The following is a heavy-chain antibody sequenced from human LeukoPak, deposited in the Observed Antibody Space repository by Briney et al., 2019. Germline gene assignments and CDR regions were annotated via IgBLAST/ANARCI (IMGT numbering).Heavy chain of an antibody. CDR1: GFTFSSYA. D-gene: IGHD4-23*01. Sequence: GGSLRLSCAASGFTFSSYAMSWVRQAPGKGLEWVSAISGSGGSTYYADSVKGRFTISRDNSKNTLYLQMNSLRAEDTAVYYCAKALGGTTVVAQTFFDYWGQGTLVTVSS. V-gene: IGHV3-23*01. CDR3: AKALGGTTVVAQTFFDY. J-gene: IGHJ4*02. CDR2: ISGSGGST.